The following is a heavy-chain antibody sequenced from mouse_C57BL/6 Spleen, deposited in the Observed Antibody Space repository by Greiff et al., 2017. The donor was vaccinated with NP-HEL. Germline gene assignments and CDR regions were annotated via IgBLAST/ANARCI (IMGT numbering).Heavy chain of an antibody. CDR1: GFTFSSYA. CDR2: ISDGGSYT. CDR3: ARDNDYDVGWYFDV. D-gene: IGHD2-4*01. Sequence: EVMLVESGGGLVKPGGSLKLSCAASGFTFSSYAMSWVRQTPEKRLEWVATISDGGSYTYYPDNVKGRFTISRDNAKNNLYLQMSHLKSEDTAMYYCARDNDYDVGWYFDVWGTGTTVTVSS. J-gene: IGHJ1*03. V-gene: IGHV5-4*01.